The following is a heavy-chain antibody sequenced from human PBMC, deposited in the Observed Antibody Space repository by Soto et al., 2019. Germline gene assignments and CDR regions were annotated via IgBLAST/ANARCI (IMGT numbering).Heavy chain of an antibody. CDR2: TYYRSKWYN. V-gene: IGHV6-1*01. J-gene: IGHJ5*02. D-gene: IGHD3-22*01. CDR3: ARGLGDSSGYYYANWFDP. CDR1: GDSVSSNSAA. Sequence: PSQTLSLTCAISGDSVSSNSAAWNCIRQSPSRGLEWLGRTYYRSKWYNDYAVSVKSRITINPDTSKNQFSLQLNSVTPEDTAVYYCARGLGDSSGYYYANWFDPWGQGTLVTVS.